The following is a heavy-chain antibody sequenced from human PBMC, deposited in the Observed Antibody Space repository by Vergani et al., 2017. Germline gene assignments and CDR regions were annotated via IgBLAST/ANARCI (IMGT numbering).Heavy chain of an antibody. CDR3: ARDLYYFDY. V-gene: IGHV4-59*01. CDR2: IYYSGST. CDR1: GGSISRYY. J-gene: IGHJ4*02. Sequence: QVQLQESGPGLVKPSETLSLTCTVSGGSISRYYWSWIRQPPGKGLEWIGYIYYSGSTNYNPPLKSRVTISVDTSKNQFSLKLSSVTAADTAVYYCARDLYYFDYWGQGTLVTVSS.